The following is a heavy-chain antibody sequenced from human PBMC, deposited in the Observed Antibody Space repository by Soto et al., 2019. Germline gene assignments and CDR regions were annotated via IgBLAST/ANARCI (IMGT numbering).Heavy chain of an antibody. CDR3: ARDPELYSSGYYNWFDP. CDR2: ISAYNGNT. CDR1: GYTFTSYG. D-gene: IGHD3-22*01. Sequence: ASVKVSCKASGYTFTSYGISWVRQAPGQGLEWMGWISAYNGNTNYAQELQGRVTMTTDTSTSTAYMELRSLRSDDTAVYYCARDPELYSSGYYNWFDPWGQGTLVTVSS. J-gene: IGHJ5*02. V-gene: IGHV1-18*01.